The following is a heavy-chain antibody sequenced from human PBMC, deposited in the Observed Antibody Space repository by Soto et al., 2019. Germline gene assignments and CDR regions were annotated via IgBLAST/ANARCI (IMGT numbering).Heavy chain of an antibody. D-gene: IGHD6-13*01. Sequence: GGSLRLSCAASGFTFSSYGMHWVRQAPGKGLEWVAVISCDGSNKYYADSVKGRFTISRDNSKNTLYLQMNSLRAEDTAVYYCAKDLLKLVPRYYYGMDVWGQGTTVTVSS. CDR3: AKDLLKLVPRYYYGMDV. J-gene: IGHJ6*02. CDR1: GFTFSSYG. V-gene: IGHV3-30*18. CDR2: ISCDGSNK.